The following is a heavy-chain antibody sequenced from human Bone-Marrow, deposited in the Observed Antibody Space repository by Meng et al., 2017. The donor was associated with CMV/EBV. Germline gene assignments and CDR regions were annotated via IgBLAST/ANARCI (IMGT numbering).Heavy chain of an antibody. J-gene: IGHJ6*02. Sequence: SETLSLTCTVSGGSISSSSYYWGWIRQPPGKGLEWIGSIYYSGSTYYNPSLKSRVTISVDTSKNQLSLKLSSVTAADTAVYYCARISSSDYDFWSGYYIGAYYYYGMDVWGQGTTVTVSS. D-gene: IGHD3-3*01. V-gene: IGHV4-39*01. CDR3: ARISSSDYDFWSGYYIGAYYYYGMDV. CDR2: IYYSGST. CDR1: GGSISSSSYY.